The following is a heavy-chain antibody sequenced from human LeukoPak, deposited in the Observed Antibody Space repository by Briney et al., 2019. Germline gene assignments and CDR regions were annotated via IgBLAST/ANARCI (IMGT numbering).Heavy chain of an antibody. CDR1: GGSISSSNW. V-gene: IGHV4-4*02. D-gene: IGHD2-15*01. J-gene: IGHJ3*02. CDR2: IYHSGST. Sequence: SGTLSLTCAVSGGSISSSNWWSWVRQPPGKGLEWIGEIYHSGSTNYNPSLKSRVTISVDKSKNQFSLKLSSVTAADTAVYYCARYTSVVAATPDAFDIWGQGTMVTVSS. CDR3: ARYTSVVAATPDAFDI.